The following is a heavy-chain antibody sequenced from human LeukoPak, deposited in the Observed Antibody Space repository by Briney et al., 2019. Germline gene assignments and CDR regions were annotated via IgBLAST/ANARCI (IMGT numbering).Heavy chain of an antibody. CDR1: GYTFTSYD. J-gene: IGHJ5*02. Sequence: ASVKVSCKASGYTFTSYDINWVRQATGQGLEWMGWMNPNSGNTGYAQKFQGRVTMTRNTSISTAYMELSSLRSEDTAVYYCARGYCSSTSCYPWGQGTLVTVSS. CDR2: MNPNSGNT. D-gene: IGHD2-2*01. V-gene: IGHV1-8*01. CDR3: ARGYCSSTSCYP.